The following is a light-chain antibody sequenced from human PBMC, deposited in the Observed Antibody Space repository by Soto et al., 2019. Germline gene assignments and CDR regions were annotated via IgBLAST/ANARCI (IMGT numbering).Light chain of an antibody. J-gene: IGKJ5*01. CDR1: QSVSSY. CDR3: QQYHNWPIT. CDR2: DAS. Sequence: EIVLTQSPATLSLSPGERATLSCRASQSVSSYLAWYQQKPGQAPRILMYDASTRATVSARFSGSGSGTEFTLAISSLQSEDFAVYYCQQYHNWPITFGQGTRLENK. V-gene: IGKV3-15*01.